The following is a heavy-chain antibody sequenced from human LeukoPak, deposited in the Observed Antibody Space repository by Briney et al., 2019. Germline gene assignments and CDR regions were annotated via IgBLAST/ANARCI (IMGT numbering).Heavy chain of an antibody. Sequence: PGESLKISCKASGYSFTNYWIGWVRQMPGKGLESMGIIYPSDSDIRYSPSFQGQVTISADKSINTAYLQWSSLKASDTAIYYCARAGTSNYRFFDTWGQGTLVTVSS. J-gene: IGHJ4*02. CDR3: ARAGTSNYRFFDT. CDR2: IYPSDSDI. CDR1: GYSFTNYW. V-gene: IGHV5-51*01. D-gene: IGHD4-11*01.